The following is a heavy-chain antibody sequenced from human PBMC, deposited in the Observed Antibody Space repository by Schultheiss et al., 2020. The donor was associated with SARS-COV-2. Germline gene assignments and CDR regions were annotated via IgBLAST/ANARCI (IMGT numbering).Heavy chain of an antibody. V-gene: IGHV3-30*01. J-gene: IGHJ6*02. D-gene: IGHD3-16*01. CDR3: ARDRGGRGRYYYYGMDV. CDR2: ISYDGSNK. Sequence: GGSLRLSCAASGFTFSSYAMHWVRQAPGKGLEWVAVISYDGSNKYYADSVKGRFTISRDNSKNTLYLQMNSLRAEDTAVYYCARDRGGRGRYYYYGMDVWGQGTTVTVSS. CDR1: GFTFSSYA.